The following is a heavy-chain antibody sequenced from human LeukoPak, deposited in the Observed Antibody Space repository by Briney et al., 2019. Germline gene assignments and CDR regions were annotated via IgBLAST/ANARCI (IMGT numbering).Heavy chain of an antibody. V-gene: IGHV1-69*05. CDR3: AIDLMDRCTSCQPLDY. J-gene: IGHJ4*02. Sequence: ASVKVSCKASGGTFSSYAISWVRQAPGQGREWMGGIIPIFGTANYAQKFQGRVTITTDESTSTAYMALSSLRAEDTAVYYCAIDLMDRCTSCQPLDYWGQGTLATVSS. CDR2: IIPIFGTA. CDR1: GGTFSSYA. D-gene: IGHD2-2*01.